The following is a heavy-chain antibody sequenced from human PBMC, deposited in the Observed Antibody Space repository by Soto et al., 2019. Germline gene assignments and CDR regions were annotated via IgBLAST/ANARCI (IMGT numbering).Heavy chain of an antibody. D-gene: IGHD1-26*01. CDR1: GGSISSGDYY. J-gene: IGHJ6*02. CDR3: ARVGLDAEYSGSPYGMDV. V-gene: IGHV4-30-4*01. Sequence: SETLSLTCTVSGGSISSGDYYWSWIRQPPGKGLEWIGYIYYSGSTYYNPSLKSRVTISVDTSKNQFSLKLSSVTAADTAVYYCARVGLDAEYSGSPYGMDVWGQGTTVTV. CDR2: IYYSGST.